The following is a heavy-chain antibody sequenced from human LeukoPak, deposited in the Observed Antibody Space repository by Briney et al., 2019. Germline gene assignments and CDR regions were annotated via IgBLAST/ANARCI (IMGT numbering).Heavy chain of an antibody. CDR1: GYSFANYW. J-gene: IGHJ4*01. V-gene: IGHV5-51*01. Sequence: GESSKTSCKGSGYSFANYWIGWVRQMPGKGLEWMGIIYPGDSDTRYSPSFQGQVTISADKSISTAYLQWSTLKASDTAMYYCARRGPNAPSDNWGHGTLVTVSS. D-gene: IGHD2-8*01. CDR2: IYPGDSDT. CDR3: ARRGPNAPSDN.